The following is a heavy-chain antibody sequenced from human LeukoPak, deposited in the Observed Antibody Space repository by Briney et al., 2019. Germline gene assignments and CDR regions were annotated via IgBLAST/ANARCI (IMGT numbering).Heavy chain of an antibody. Sequence: PSETLSLTCTVSGGSISSGDYYWSWIRQPPGKGLEWIGYIYYSGSTYYNPSLKSRVTISVDTSKNQFSLKLSSVTAADTAVYYCARESPRYCSGGSCQTMETNWFDPWGQGTLVTVSS. V-gene: IGHV4-30-4*01. CDR2: IYYSGST. CDR3: ARESPRYCSGGSCQTMETNWFDP. CDR1: GGSISSGDYY. D-gene: IGHD2-15*01. J-gene: IGHJ5*02.